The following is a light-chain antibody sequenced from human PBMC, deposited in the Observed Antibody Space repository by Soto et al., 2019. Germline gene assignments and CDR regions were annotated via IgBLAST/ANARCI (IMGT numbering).Light chain of an antibody. V-gene: IGKV3-11*01. J-gene: IGKJ2*01. CDR2: DAS. CDR1: QSVGTY. Sequence: EIVLTQSPATLSLSPGERATLSCRASQSVGTYLAWYQHNPGQAPRLLIYDASNRATGIPARFSGSGSGTDFTLTSSSPEPEDFAVYYCQQHYNWPNTFGQGTKLEIK. CDR3: QQHYNWPNT.